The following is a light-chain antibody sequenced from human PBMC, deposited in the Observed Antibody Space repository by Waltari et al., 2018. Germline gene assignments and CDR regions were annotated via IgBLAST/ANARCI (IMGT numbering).Light chain of an antibody. Sequence: QSALTQPASVSGSPGQSIAISCPGTSSALGSYNYVSWYQQHPGKAPKLMIYEVSNRPSGVSDRFSGSKSGNTASLTISGLQAEDEADYYCSSCTTSNTVVFGTGTKVTVL. V-gene: IGLV2-14*01. J-gene: IGLJ1*01. CDR3: SSCTTSNTVV. CDR2: EVS. CDR1: SSALGSYNY.